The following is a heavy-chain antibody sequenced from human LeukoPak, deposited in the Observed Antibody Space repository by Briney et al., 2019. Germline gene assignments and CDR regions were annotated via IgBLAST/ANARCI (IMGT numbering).Heavy chain of an antibody. D-gene: IGHD7-27*01. J-gene: IGHJ6*02. CDR3: ARGGPNPNWGSRFYYCGMDV. CDR2: MNPNRGNT. V-gene: IGHV1-8*01. CDR1: GYTFTRYD. Sequence: ASVKVSCKASGYTFTRYDIYWVRQDTRQGREWMGWMNPNRGNTGYAQKSQGRDTMTRNTSISTAYMELSSLRSEDTAVYYCARGGPNPNWGSRFYYCGMDVWGQRTTVTLSS.